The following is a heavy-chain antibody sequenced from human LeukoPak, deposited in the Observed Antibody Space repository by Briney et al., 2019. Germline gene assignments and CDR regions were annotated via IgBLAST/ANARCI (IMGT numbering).Heavy chain of an antibody. D-gene: IGHD1-7*01. Sequence: SETLSLTCTVSGGSISSGGYYWSWIRQHPGKGLEWIGYIYYSGSTYYNPSLKSRVTISVDTSKNQFSLKLSSVTAADTAVYYRARGNFEAPVYYYMDVWGKGTTVTVSS. CDR2: IYYSGST. CDR1: GGSISSGGYY. J-gene: IGHJ6*03. V-gene: IGHV4-31*03. CDR3: ARGNFEAPVYYYMDV.